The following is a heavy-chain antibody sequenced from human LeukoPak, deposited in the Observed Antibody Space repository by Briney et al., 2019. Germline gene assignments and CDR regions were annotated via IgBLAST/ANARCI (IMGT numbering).Heavy chain of an antibody. CDR1: RFTFSNYP. V-gene: IGHV3-23*01. J-gene: IGHJ4*02. CDR3: AKEVWNRTPLKYFDY. Sequence: SGGSLRLSCTASRFTFSNYPMTWVRQAPGKGLEWVSNIGDSGGSTSYADSVRGRFTISRDNSKNTLYLQMNNLKDEDTALYYCAKEVWNRTPLKYFDYWGQGTLVTVSS. D-gene: IGHD1-1*01. CDR2: IGDSGGST.